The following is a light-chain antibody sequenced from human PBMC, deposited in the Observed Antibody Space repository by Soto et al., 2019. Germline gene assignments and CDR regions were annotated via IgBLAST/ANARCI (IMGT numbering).Light chain of an antibody. CDR3: CSYAGSYTYV. CDR2: DVS. Sequence: QSVLTQPRSVSGAPGQSVTISCTGTSSDVGGYNCVSWYQQHAGKAPKLMIYDVSKRPSGVPDRFSGSKSGNTASLTISGLQAEDEADYYCCSYAGSYTYVFGTGTKVTVL. J-gene: IGLJ1*01. V-gene: IGLV2-11*01. CDR1: SSDVGGYNC.